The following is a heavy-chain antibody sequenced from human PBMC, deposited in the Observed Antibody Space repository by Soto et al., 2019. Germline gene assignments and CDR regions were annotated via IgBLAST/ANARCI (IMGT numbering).Heavy chain of an antibody. V-gene: IGHV3-21*01. CDR3: ARETGWSFDI. CDR2: ISGSSSYI. Sequence: EVQLVESGGGLVKPGGSLRLSCAASGFTFSSYTMNWVRQAPGKGLEWVSSISGSSSYIYYADSVRGRFTISRDNARNSLYLQMNSLRAEDTAVYYCARETGWSFDIWGQGTMVTVYS. D-gene: IGHD7-27*01. J-gene: IGHJ3*02. CDR1: GFTFSSYT.